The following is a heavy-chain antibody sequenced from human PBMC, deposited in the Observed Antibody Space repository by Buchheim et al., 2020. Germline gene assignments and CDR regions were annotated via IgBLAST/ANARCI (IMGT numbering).Heavy chain of an antibody. V-gene: IGHV4-34*01. J-gene: IGHJ6*02. Sequence: QVQLQQWGAGLLKPSETLSLTCAVYGGSFSGYYWSWIRQPPGKGLEWIGEINHSGSTNYNPSLKSRVTISVDTSKNQFSLKLSSVTAADTAVYYCARERYCSGGSCYSYYYYGMDVWGQGTT. CDR2: INHSGST. CDR3: ARERYCSGGSCYSYYYYGMDV. D-gene: IGHD2-15*01. CDR1: GGSFSGYY.